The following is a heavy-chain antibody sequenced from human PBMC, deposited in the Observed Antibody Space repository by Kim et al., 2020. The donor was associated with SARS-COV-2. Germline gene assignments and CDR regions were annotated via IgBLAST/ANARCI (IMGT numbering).Heavy chain of an antibody. J-gene: IGHJ4*02. V-gene: IGHV3-23*01. Sequence: YYAAPVKGRFTISRDNSKNTLYLQMTSLRAEDTAVYYCAKDRPVGYYFDYWGQGTLVTVSS. CDR3: AKDRPVGYYFDY.